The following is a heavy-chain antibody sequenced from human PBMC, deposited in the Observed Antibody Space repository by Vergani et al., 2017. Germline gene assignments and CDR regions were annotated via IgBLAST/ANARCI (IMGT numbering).Heavy chain of an antibody. CDR2: IKSQIDGGTT. CDR1: GFSFSNAW. J-gene: IGHJ4*02. CDR3: TTLSPNLAHW. D-gene: IGHD4/OR15-4a*01. V-gene: IGHV3-15*01. Sequence: EVQLVESGGGLVKPGGSLRLSCAASGFSFSNAWMTWGRQGQGKGLAWVGRIKSQIDGGTTDYAAPVQGRFTISRDDSTNMLYLHMNRLKTEDIAVYYCTTLSPNLAHWWGQGTLVNVSS.